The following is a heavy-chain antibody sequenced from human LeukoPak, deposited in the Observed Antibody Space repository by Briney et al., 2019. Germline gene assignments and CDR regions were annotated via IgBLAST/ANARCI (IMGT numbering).Heavy chain of an antibody. J-gene: IGHJ6*02. D-gene: IGHD3-3*01. V-gene: IGHV4-34*01. CDR3: ARGDSYYDFWSGYYTYSYYYGMDV. Sequence: SETLSLTCAVYGGSFSGYYWSWIRQPPGKGLEWIGEINHSGSTNYNPSLKSRVTISVDTSKNQFSLKLSSVTAADTAVYYCARGDSYYDFWSGYYTYSYYYGMDVWGQGTTVTVSS. CDR2: INHSGST. CDR1: GGSFSGYY.